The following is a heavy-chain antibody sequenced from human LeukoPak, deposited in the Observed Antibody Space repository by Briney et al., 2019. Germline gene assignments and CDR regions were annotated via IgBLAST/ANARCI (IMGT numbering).Heavy chain of an antibody. D-gene: IGHD3-3*01. J-gene: IGHJ5*02. CDR2: IYPGDSDV. Sequence: GESLKISCQASGYSFTKYWIAWVRKMPGKGLEWMGTIYPGDSDVRYSPSFQGQVTISADKSISTAYLQWGSLKASDTAMYYCARHADDLSWFDPWGQGTLVTVSS. V-gene: IGHV5-51*01. CDR1: GYSFTKYW. CDR3: ARHADDLSWFDP.